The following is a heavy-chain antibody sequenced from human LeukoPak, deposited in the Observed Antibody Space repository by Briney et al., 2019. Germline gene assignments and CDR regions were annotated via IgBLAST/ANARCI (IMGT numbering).Heavy chain of an antibody. CDR3: ARDRLLYYYDSGPTGHFQH. CDR1: GFTLSSYG. Sequence: GGSLRLSCAASGFTLSSYGMHWVRQAPGKGLEWVAVISYDGSNKYYADSVKGRFTISRDNSKNTLYLQMNSLRAEDTAVYYCARDRLLYYYDSGPTGHFQHWGQGTLVTV. D-gene: IGHD3-22*01. CDR2: ISYDGSNK. J-gene: IGHJ1*01. V-gene: IGHV3-30*03.